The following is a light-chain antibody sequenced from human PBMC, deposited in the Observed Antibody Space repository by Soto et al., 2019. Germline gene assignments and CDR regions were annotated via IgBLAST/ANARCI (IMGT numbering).Light chain of an antibody. Sequence: SPLSASVGDRVTITCRASQSISGWLAWYQQKPLTFPKLLIYYAFSLQSGVLSRFSGSGRGTEFTLTISSLQPDDFATYYCQQYKSHPYTFGQGTKVDIK. CDR3: QQYKSHPYT. J-gene: IGKJ2*01. V-gene: IGKV1-5*01. CDR1: QSISGW. CDR2: YAF.